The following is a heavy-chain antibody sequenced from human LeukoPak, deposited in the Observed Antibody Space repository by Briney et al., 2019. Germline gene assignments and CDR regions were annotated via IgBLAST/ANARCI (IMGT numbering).Heavy chain of an antibody. CDR3: MRGYDFWYEF. V-gene: IGHV1-8*01. D-gene: IGHD3-3*01. J-gene: IGHJ4*02. CDR2: MNPNSGNT. CDR1: GYTFTSYD. Sequence: ASVKVSCKTSGYTFTSYDINWVRQATGQGLEWMGWMNPNSGNTGYAQKFRGRITMTRTTSISTAYMELSGLRSEDTAVYYCMRGYDFWYEFWGQGTLVTVSS.